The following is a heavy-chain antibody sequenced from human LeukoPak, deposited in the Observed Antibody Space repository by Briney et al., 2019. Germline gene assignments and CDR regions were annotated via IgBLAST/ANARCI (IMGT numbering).Heavy chain of an antibody. D-gene: IGHD3-22*01. CDR2: FDPEDGET. CDR1: GYTLTELS. CDR3: ATGFMSSGYYSGSIFDP. Sequence: ASVKVSCKVSGYTLTELSMHWVRHAPGKGLEWMGGFDPEDGETIYAKKFQGRVTMTEDTSTDTAYMGLSSLRSEDTGVYYRATGFMSSGYYSGSIFDPWGQGTLVTVSS. J-gene: IGHJ5*02. V-gene: IGHV1-24*01.